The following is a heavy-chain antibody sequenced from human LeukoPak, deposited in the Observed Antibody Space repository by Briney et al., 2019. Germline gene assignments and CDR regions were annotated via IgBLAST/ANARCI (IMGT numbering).Heavy chain of an antibody. D-gene: IGHD3-22*01. V-gene: IGHV4-34*01. CDR3: ARGRYYYDSSGYYYPYYYYYGMDV. J-gene: IGHJ6*02. CDR1: GGSFSGYY. CDR2: INHSGST. Sequence: SETLSLTCAVYGGSFSGYYWSWIRQPPGKGLEWIGEINHSGSTNYNPSLKSRVTISVDTSKDQFSLKLSSVTAADTAVYYCARGRYYYDSSGYYYPYYYYYGMDVWGQGTTVTVSS.